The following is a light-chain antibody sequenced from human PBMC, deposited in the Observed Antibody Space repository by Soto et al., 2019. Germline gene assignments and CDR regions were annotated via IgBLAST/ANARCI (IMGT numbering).Light chain of an antibody. J-gene: IGKJ5*01. CDR3: QQYGSTLNS. CDR1: HSVLYSSNNKNY. CDR2: GAS. Sequence: LAVPLLQVSTINFNSIHSVLYSSNNKNYLAWYQQKPGQAPRLLIYGASTRESGVPDRFSGSGSGTDFTLTISSLEPEDFAVYYCQQYGSTLNSFGQGTRLEIK. V-gene: IGKV4-1*01.